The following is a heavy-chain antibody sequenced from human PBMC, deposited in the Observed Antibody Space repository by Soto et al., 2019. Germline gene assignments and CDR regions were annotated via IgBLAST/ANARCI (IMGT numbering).Heavy chain of an antibody. CDR2: IYYSGST. Sequence: QVQLQESGPGLVKPSQTLSLTCTVSGGSISSGGYYWSWIRQHPGKGLEWIGYIYYSGSTYYNPSLKNRVTISVDTSKNQFSLKLSSVTAADTAVYYCARVNQRRYYYYGMDVWGQGTTVTVSS. CDR3: ARVNQRRYYYYGMDV. CDR1: GGSISSGGYY. J-gene: IGHJ6*02. V-gene: IGHV4-31*03.